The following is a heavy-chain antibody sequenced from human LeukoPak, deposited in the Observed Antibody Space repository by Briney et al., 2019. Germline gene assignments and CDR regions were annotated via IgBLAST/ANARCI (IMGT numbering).Heavy chain of an antibody. Sequence: GGALRLSCAASGVTFSTYVMSWVRQAPGKGLEWVSAISGSGGSTYYADSVKGRFTISRDNSKNTLYLQMNSLGADDTAVYYCAKGNWRYFDYWGQGTLVT. CDR2: ISGSGGST. V-gene: IGHV3-23*01. CDR3: AKGNWRYFDY. CDR1: GVTFSTYV. D-gene: IGHD1-1*01. J-gene: IGHJ4*02.